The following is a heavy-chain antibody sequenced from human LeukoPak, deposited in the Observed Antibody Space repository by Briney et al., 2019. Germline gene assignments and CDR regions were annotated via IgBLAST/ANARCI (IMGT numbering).Heavy chain of an antibody. D-gene: IGHD6-13*01. J-gene: IGHJ4*02. V-gene: IGHV3-66*01. CDR1: GFSVSSNY. CDR2: FFASGGT. CDR3: ARELAAAGQYYFDY. Sequence: GGSLRLSCEASGFSVSSNYMSWVRQAPGKGLEWVSVFFASGGTFYTDSVKGRFTISRDNAKNSLYLQMNSLRAEDTAVYYCARELAAAGQYYFDYWGQGTLVTVSS.